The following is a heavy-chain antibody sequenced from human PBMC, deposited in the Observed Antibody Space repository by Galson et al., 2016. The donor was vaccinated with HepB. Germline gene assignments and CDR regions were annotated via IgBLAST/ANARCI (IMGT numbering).Heavy chain of an antibody. CDR1: GFTFSTYA. D-gene: IGHD4-17*01. J-gene: IGHJ4*02. CDR3: ARAPGPYGDYESVDY. CDR2: ISFDGSKI. Sequence: SLRLSCAASGFTFSTYAMHWVRQGPGKGLAWVAVISFDGSKIEYADSVEGRFTISRDNSKNTLYLQMSSLGTEDTAVYFCARAPGPYGDYESVDYWGQGTLVTVSS. V-gene: IGHV3-30-3*01.